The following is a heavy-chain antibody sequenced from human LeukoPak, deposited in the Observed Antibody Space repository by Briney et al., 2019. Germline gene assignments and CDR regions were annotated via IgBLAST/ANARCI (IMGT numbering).Heavy chain of an antibody. Sequence: GASVKVSCKASGYTFTSYAMHWVRQAPGQRLEWMGWINAGNGNTKYSQEFQGRVTITRDTSASTAYMELSSLRSEDMAVYYCARGDMSSWEGATGFDYWGQGTLVTVSS. CDR2: INAGNGNT. J-gene: IGHJ4*02. D-gene: IGHD1-26*01. CDR1: GYTFTSYA. V-gene: IGHV1-3*03. CDR3: ARGDMSSWEGATGFDY.